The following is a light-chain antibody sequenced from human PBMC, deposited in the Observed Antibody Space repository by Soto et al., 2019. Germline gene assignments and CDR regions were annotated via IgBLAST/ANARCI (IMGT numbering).Light chain of an antibody. Sequence: LTPPAPLSWAPGQSITLSRTGTSSDVCGYNYVSWYQHHPGKAPKLMIFDVSNRPSGVSNRFSGSKSGNTASLTISGLQPEDEADYYCSSYTTSNTRQIVFGTGTKVTVL. CDR3: SSYTTSNTRQIV. CDR1: SSDVCGYNY. CDR2: DVS. J-gene: IGLJ1*01. V-gene: IGLV2-14*03.